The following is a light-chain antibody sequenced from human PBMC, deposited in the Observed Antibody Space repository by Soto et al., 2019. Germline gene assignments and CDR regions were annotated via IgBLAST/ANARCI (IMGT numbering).Light chain of an antibody. CDR1: SNDVGGYNY. Sequence: QSVLTQPASVSGSPGQSITISCTGTSNDVGGYNYVSWYQQHPGKVPKLMIYEVSNRPSGVSNRFSGSKSGNTASLTISGLHAEDEADYYCSSYTTPATVLFGGGTKVTVL. V-gene: IGLV2-14*01. CDR2: EVS. CDR3: SSYTTPATVL. J-gene: IGLJ2*01.